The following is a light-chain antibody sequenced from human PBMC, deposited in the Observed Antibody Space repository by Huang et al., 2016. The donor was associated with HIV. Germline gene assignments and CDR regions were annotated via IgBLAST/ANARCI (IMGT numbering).Light chain of an antibody. J-gene: IGKJ1*01. Sequence: EIVLTQSPATLSLSPGERAALSCRASHSVGSYLAWYQQKPGQAPKLLSFDTSHRATGIPARLSGSVAGTDFTHTINRLEPEDFAVYYCQHGGNWWTFGQGTKVDIK. V-gene: IGKV3-11*01. CDR1: HSVGSY. CDR2: DTS. CDR3: QHGGNWWT.